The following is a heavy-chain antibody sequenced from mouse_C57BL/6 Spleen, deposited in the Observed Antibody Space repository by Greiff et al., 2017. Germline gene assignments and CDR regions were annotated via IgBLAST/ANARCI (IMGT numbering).Heavy chain of an antibody. V-gene: IGHV1-64*01. Sequence: QVQLQQPGAELVKPGASVKLSCKASGYTFTSYWMHWVKQRPGQGLEWIGMIHPNSGSTNYNEKFKSKATLTVDKSSSTASMQLSSLTSEDSAVYYCARIGYGDEDFDVWGTGTTVTVSS. J-gene: IGHJ1*03. CDR1: GYTFTSYW. D-gene: IGHD2-2*01. CDR2: IHPNSGST. CDR3: ARIGYGDEDFDV.